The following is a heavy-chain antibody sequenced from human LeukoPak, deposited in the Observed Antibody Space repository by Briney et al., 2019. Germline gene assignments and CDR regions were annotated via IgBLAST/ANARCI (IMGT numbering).Heavy chain of an antibody. CDR1: GYTFTDYY. J-gene: IGHJ4*02. V-gene: IGHV1-2*02. CDR3: AKDFGGSGSYHCPFDY. D-gene: IGHD3-10*01. Sequence: GASVKVSCKASGYTFTDYYIHWVRQAPGQGLEWMGWIDPKSGGTSFAQKFQGSVTMTRDTSISTAYIELSRLKYDDTAVYYCAKDFGGSGSYHCPFDYWGQGRLVTVSS. CDR2: IDPKSGGT.